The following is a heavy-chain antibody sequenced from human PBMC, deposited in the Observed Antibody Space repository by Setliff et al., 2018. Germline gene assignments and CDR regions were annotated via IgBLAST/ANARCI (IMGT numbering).Heavy chain of an antibody. D-gene: IGHD3-10*01. CDR1: GFIFSDYD. V-gene: IGHV3-13*01. CDR2: IDTASGT. CDR3: VREAYGPSRFFHFDH. Sequence: PGGSLRLSCAASGFIFSDYDMHWVRQSTGKGLEWVSAIDTASGTYYPGSDRGRFTISRENARNSLYLQLNNLGAEDTAVYYCVREAYGPSRFFHFDHWGQGVLVTVSS. J-gene: IGHJ4*02.